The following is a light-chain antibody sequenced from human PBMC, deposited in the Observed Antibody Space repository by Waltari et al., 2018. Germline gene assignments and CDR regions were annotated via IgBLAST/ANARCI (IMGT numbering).Light chain of an antibody. Sequence: DIQMTQSPSSLSASEGDRVTITCRSSQSIVRSLNWYLQTPWKSPKLLIYGASSLQSGVPSRFSGSGSGTDFTLNISSLQREGFATYDCQQSYSTLGTFGQGTKVEIK. CDR2: GAS. CDR1: QSIVRS. J-gene: IGKJ1*01. V-gene: IGKV1-39*01. CDR3: QQSYSTLGT.